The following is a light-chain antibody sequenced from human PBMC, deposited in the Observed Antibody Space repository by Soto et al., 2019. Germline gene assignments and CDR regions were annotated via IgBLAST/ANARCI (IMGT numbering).Light chain of an antibody. CDR1: QSISSN. CDR3: QQYNNWPAAIT. Sequence: ETVMTQSPATLSVSPGERATLSCRASQSISSNLAWFQQKPGQAPRLLIYDASTMATGIPARFSGSGSGTEFTLTISSLQSEDSAIYYCQQYNNWPAAITFGQGTRLEI. CDR2: DAS. J-gene: IGKJ5*01. V-gene: IGKV3-15*01.